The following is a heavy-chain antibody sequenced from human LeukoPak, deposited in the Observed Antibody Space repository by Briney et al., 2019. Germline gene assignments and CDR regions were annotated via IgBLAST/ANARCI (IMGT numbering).Heavy chain of an antibody. J-gene: IGHJ4*02. Sequence: SVKVSCKASGGTFSSYAISWVRQAPGQGLEWMGGIIPIFGTANYAQKFQGRVTITTDESTSTAYMELSSLRSEDTAVYYCARASYDYAWGSYPVTPLDYWGQGTLVTVSS. D-gene: IGHD3-16*02. CDR2: IIPIFGTA. CDR1: GGTFSSYA. V-gene: IGHV1-69*05. CDR3: ARASYDYAWGSYPVTPLDY.